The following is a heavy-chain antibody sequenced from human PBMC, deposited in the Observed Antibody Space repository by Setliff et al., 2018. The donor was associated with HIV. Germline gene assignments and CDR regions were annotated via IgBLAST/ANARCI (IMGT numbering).Heavy chain of an antibody. CDR1: GYPISSGYY. D-gene: IGHD6-13*01. J-gene: IGHJ6*03. CDR3: ARHXXXPGSXXXXXYSXXXX. Sequence: SETLSLTCTVSGYPISSGYYWGWIRQPPGKGLEWIGNIHYSGSTYYNPSLKSRVTISVATSKNQFSLXXXSVTAADRAVYYFARHXXXPGSXXXXXYSXXXXWGKGT. V-gene: IGHV4-38-2*02. CDR2: IHYSGST.